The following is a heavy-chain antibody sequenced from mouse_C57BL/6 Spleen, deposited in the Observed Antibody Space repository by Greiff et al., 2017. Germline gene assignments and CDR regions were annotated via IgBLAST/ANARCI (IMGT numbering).Heavy chain of an antibody. CDR3: ARKADYAMDY. CDR2: INPYNGDT. CDR1: GYSFTGYF. J-gene: IGHJ4*01. V-gene: IGHV1-20*01. Sequence: EVQVVESGPELVKPGDSVKISCKASGYSFTGYFMNWVMQSHGKSLEWIGRINPYNGDTFYNQKFKGKATLTVDKSSSTAHMELRSLTSEDSAVYYCARKADYAMDYWGQGTSVTVSS.